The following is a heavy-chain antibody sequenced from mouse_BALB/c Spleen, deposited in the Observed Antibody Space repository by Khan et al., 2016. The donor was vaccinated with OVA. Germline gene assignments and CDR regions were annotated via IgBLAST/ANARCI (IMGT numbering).Heavy chain of an antibody. J-gene: IGHJ2*01. V-gene: IGHV1-20*01. CDR1: GYSFTGYF. Sequence: VQLQQSGPELVRPGASVKISCKASGYSFTGYFMNWVMQSHGKSLEWIGRINPHIGETFYNPRFKDKATLTVEESYSTAHMALRTLTSEDSAVYYCTRIYRSDFDYWGQGTTLTVSS. CDR2: INPHIGET. D-gene: IGHD1-1*01. CDR3: TRIYRSDFDY.